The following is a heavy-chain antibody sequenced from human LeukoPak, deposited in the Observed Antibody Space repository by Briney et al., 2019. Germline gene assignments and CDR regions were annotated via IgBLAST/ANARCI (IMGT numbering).Heavy chain of an antibody. CDR1: GYTFTSYG. D-gene: IGHD3-22*01. V-gene: IGHV1-18*01. J-gene: IGHJ4*02. CDR3: ARDPGYYDSKGYFDY. CDR2: ISAYNGNT. Sequence: ASVKVSCKASGYTFTSYGISWVRQAPGQGLEWMGWISAYNGNTNYAQKLQGRVTMTTDTSTSTAYMELRSLRSDDTAVYYCARDPGYYDSKGYFDYWGQGTLVTVSS.